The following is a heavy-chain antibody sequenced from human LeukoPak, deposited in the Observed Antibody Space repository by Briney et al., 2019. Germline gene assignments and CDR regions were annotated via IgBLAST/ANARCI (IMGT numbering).Heavy chain of an antibody. CDR3: ALLSGPSYS. J-gene: IGHJ4*02. CDR1: GFTFSRYA. CDR2: ISSDGNRT. Sequence: GGSLRLSCAASGFTFSRYAMHWVRQAPGNGLEWVAVISSDGNRTYYADSVKGRFTLSRDNSNKTLHLQMKNLRADDTAVYYCALLSGPSYSWGQGTLVTVSS. D-gene: IGHD2-15*01. V-gene: IGHV3-30-3*01.